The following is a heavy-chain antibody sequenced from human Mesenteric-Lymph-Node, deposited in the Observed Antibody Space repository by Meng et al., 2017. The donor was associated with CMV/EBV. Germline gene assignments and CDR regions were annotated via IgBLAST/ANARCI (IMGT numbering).Heavy chain of an antibody. CDR3: AVGVYVDTAMVGFDY. D-gene: IGHD5-18*01. J-gene: IGHJ4*02. V-gene: IGHV3-23*03. Sequence: GESLKISCAASGFTFSSYPMSWVRQAPGKGLEWVSVIYSGGSSTYYAESVKGRFTISRDNSKNTLSLQMNSLRAEDTAVYYCAVGVYVDTAMVGFDYWGQGTLVTVSS. CDR2: IYSGGSST. CDR1: GFTFSSYP.